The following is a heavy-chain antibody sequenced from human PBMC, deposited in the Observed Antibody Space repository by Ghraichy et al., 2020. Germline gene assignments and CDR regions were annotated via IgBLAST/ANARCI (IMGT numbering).Heavy chain of an antibody. Sequence: SQTRSLTCAVYGGSFSGYYWSWIRQPPGKGLEWIGEINHSGSTNYNPSLKSRVTISVDTSKNQFSLKLSSVTAADTAVYYCARGGYQLLPWGQGTLVTVSS. CDR2: INHSGST. J-gene: IGHJ5*02. CDR3: ARGGYQLLP. V-gene: IGHV4-34*01. D-gene: IGHD2-2*01. CDR1: GGSFSGYY.